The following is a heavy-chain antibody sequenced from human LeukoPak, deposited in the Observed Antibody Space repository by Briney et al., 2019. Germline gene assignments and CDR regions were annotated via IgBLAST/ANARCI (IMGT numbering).Heavy chain of an antibody. CDR1: GYSFTSYW. D-gene: IGHD5-18*01. Sequence: GEPLKISCKDSGYSFTSYWIGWVRQMPGNGLEWMGIIYPGDSDTRYSPSFQGQVTISADKSINTAYLQWSSLKASDTAIYYCARRGEAMDPFDYWGQGTLVTVSS. CDR2: IYPGDSDT. J-gene: IGHJ4*02. V-gene: IGHV5-51*01. CDR3: ARRGEAMDPFDY.